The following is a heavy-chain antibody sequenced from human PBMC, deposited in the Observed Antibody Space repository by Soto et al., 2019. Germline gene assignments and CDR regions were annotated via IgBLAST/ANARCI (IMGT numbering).Heavy chain of an antibody. CDR3: AXXXYSTSSDWPWFDP. CDR1: GFTFSVYT. J-gene: IGHJ5*02. CDR2: ITSSGTTI. V-gene: IGHV3-48*02. Sequence: EAQLVESGGGLVQPGGSLRLSCAASGFTFSVYTMHWVRQSPGKGLEWISSITSSGTTISYAYSVKGRFTISRDNAKSSLFLQMDTLXXXXXXXXXXAXXXYSTSSDWPWFDPXGXGXLXTVSS. D-gene: IGHD6-6*01.